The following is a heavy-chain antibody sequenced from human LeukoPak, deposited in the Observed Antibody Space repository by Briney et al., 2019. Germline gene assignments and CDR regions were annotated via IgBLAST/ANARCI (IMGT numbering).Heavy chain of an antibody. V-gene: IGHV3-48*01. Sequence: PGGSLRLSCAASGFTFNDYGMHWVRQAPGKGLEWVSHITTPSIGNFYYADSVKGRFTISRDEAKSSVYLQMSSLRVEDTAVYYCARGGKQLVLPEYYFDYWGQGTLVTVSS. D-gene: IGHD6-13*01. CDR1: GFTFNDYG. J-gene: IGHJ4*02. CDR3: ARGGKQLVLPEYYFDY. CDR2: ITTPSIGNF.